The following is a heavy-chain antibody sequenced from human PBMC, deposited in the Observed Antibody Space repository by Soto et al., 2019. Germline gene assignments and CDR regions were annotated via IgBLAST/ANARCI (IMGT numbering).Heavy chain of an antibody. CDR2: FDPEDGET. CDR1: GYTLTELS. V-gene: IGHV1-24*01. CDR3: ATTTATYYYDSSGYTGGTCDY. J-gene: IGHJ4*01. Sequence: ASVKVSCKVSGYTLTELSMHWVRQAPGKGLEWMGGFDPEDGETIYAQKFQGRVTMTEDTSTDTAYMELSSLRSEDTTVYYCATTTATYYYDSSGYTGGTCDYWG. D-gene: IGHD3-22*01.